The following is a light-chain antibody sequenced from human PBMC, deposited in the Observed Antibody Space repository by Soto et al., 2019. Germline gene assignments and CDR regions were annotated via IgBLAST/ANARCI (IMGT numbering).Light chain of an antibody. V-gene: IGKV3-15*01. CDR2: GAS. J-gene: IGKJ3*01. CDR3: QQYNNWPRT. CDR1: QSVSSN. Sequence: EIVMTQSPATLSVSPGERATLSCRASQSVSSNLAWYQQKPGQAPRLLIYGASTMATGIPTRFSGSGSGTDSPLTSSSLQSEDFAFYYCQQYNNWPRTFGPGTKVDIK.